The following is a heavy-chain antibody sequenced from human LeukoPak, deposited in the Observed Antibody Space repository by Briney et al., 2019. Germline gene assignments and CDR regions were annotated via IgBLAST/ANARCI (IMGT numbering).Heavy chain of an antibody. V-gene: IGHV1-58*01. CDR3: AAGGVSNEQSGLDS. Sequence: GTSVKVSCKASGFTFTSSAVQWVRQARGQRLEWIGCIVVGSGNTNYAQKFQERVTITRDMSTSTAYMEVSSLRSEDTAVYFCAAGGVSNEQSGLDSWGQGALVTVSS. CDR1: GFTFTSSA. D-gene: IGHD2-8*02. CDR2: IVVGSGNT. J-gene: IGHJ4*02.